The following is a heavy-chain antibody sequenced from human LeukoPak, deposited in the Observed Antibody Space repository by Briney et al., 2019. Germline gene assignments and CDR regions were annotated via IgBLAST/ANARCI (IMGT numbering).Heavy chain of an antibody. D-gene: IGHD6-13*01. CDR2: ISSSSSYI. V-gene: IGHV3-21*01. CDR3: ARETWQQLYDY. Sequence: GGSLRPSCAASGFTFSSYSMNWVRQAPGKGLEWVSSISSSSSYIYYADSVKGRFSISRDNAKNSLYLQMNSLRAEDTAVYYCARETWQQLYDYWGQGTLVTVSS. CDR1: GFTFSSYS. J-gene: IGHJ4*02.